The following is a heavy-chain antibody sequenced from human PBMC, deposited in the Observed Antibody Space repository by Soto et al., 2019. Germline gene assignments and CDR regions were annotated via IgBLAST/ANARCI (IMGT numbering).Heavy chain of an antibody. CDR3: ARQGPTGVIVISNYFDY. J-gene: IGHJ4*02. D-gene: IGHD3-16*02. Sequence: QLQLQESGPGLVKPSETLSLTCTVSGGSISSSSYYWGWIRQPPGKGLEWIGSIYYSGSTYYNPSLKSRVTTSVDTSKNQFSLKLSSVTAADTAVYYCARQGPTGVIVISNYFDYWGQGTLVTVSS. CDR1: GGSISSSSYY. V-gene: IGHV4-39*01. CDR2: IYYSGST.